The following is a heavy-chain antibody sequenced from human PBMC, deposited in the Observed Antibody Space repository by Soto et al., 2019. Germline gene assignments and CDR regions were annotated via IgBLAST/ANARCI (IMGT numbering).Heavy chain of an antibody. J-gene: IGHJ3*02. V-gene: IGHV3-30*03. Sequence: GGSLRLSCAASGFTFSSYGMHWVRQAPGKGLEWVAVISYDGSNKYYADSVKGRFTISRDNSKNTLYLQMNSLRAEDTAVYYFVSYGYRRGAFDISGQGTMVTVS. CDR3: VSYGYRRGAFDI. CDR2: ISYDGSNK. CDR1: GFTFSSYG. D-gene: IGHD5-18*01.